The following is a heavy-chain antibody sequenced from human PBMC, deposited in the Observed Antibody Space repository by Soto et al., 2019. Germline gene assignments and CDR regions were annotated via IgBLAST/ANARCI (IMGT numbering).Heavy chain of an antibody. J-gene: IGHJ5*02. CDR3: ARQHRELSFGELLSWFDP. CDR1: GGPISSSSYY. CDR2: IYYSGST. V-gene: IGHV4-39*01. D-gene: IGHD3-10*01. Sequence: SETLSLTCTVSGGPISSSSYYWGWIRQPPGKGLEWIGSIYYSGSTYYNPSLKSRVTISVDTSKNQFSLKLSSVTAADTAVYYCARQHRELSFGELLSWFDPWGQGTLVTVSS.